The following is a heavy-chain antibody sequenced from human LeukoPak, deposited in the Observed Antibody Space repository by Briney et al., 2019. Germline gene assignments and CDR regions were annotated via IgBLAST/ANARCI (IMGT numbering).Heavy chain of an antibody. Sequence: PGGSLRLSCAASGFTFSSYWMSWVRQAPGKGLVWVSRINSDGSSTSYADSVRGRFSISRDNAKNTLYLQMNSLRAEDTAVYCCARGLSGYASSLGYWGQGTLVTVSA. CDR3: ARGLSGYASSLGY. J-gene: IGHJ4*02. D-gene: IGHD6-6*01. CDR1: GFTFSSYW. CDR2: INSDGSST. V-gene: IGHV3-74*01.